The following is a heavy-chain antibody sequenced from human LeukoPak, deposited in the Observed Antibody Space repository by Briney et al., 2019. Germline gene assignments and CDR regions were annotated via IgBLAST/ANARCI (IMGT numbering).Heavy chain of an antibody. CDR2: ISYDGSKT. J-gene: IGHJ4*02. Sequence: GRSLRLSCAASGFTFSTYPMHWVRQAPGKGLEWVAVISYDGSKTYYTDSVKGRFTISRDNSKNTLYLQMNSLRAKDTAVFYCARETYYYDRWGQGTLVTVSS. CDR1: GFTFSTYP. V-gene: IGHV3-30-3*01. CDR3: ARETYYYDR. D-gene: IGHD3-22*01.